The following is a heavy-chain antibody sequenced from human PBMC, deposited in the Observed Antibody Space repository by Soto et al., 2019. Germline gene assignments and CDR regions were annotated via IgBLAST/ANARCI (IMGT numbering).Heavy chain of an antibody. CDR2: ISAYNGNT. V-gene: IGHV1-18*01. CDR1: GYTFTSYG. D-gene: IGHD6-19*01. J-gene: IGHJ5*02. CDR3: ARDLKQWLVRSRWFDP. Sequence: ASVKVSCKASGYTFTSYGISWVRQAPGQGLEWMGWISAYNGNTNYAQKLQGRVTMTTDTSTSTAYMELRSLGSDDTAVYYCARDLKQWLVRSRWFDPWGQGTLVTVSS.